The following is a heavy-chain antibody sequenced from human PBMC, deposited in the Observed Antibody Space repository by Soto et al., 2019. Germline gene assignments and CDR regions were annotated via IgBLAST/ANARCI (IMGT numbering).Heavy chain of an antibody. D-gene: IGHD2-15*01. J-gene: IGHJ5*02. V-gene: IGHV3-53*01. CDR3: ARDIPYCSGGSCYPNWFDP. Sequence: GGSLRLSCAASGFTVSSNYMSWVRQAPGKGLEWVSVIYSGGSTYYADSVKGRFTISRDNSKNTLYLQMNSLRAEDTAVYYCARDIPYCSGGSCYPNWFDPWGQGTLVTVSS. CDR1: GFTVSSNY. CDR2: IYSGGST.